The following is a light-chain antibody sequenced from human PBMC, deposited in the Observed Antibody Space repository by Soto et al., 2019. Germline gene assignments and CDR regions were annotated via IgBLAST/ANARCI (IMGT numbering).Light chain of an antibody. CDR3: ATWDDTLNVWV. Sequence: PPPPSVPPGRRATPPGFGNNSNIGSNTVNWYQQLPGTAPELLIYNNNERPSGVPDRFSGSKSGTSASLAISGVQSEDEADYYCATWDDTLNVWVFGGGTKVTVL. CDR2: NNN. V-gene: IGLV1-44*01. J-gene: IGLJ3*02. CDR1: NSNIGSNT.